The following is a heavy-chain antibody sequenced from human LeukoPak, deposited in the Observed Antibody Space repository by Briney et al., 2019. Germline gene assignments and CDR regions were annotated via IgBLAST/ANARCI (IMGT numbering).Heavy chain of an antibody. Sequence: GGSLTLSCAAAGFTFDDYGMSWVRQAPGKGLEWVSFIYSGGSTYYADSEKGRFTISRDNSKNTLYLQMNSLRAEDTAVYYCARGQDYYDSSGYYYRPFDIWGQGTMVTVSS. CDR3: ARGQDYYDSSGYYYRPFDI. J-gene: IGHJ3*02. D-gene: IGHD3-22*01. V-gene: IGHV3-23*03. CDR1: GFTFDDYG. CDR2: IYSGGST.